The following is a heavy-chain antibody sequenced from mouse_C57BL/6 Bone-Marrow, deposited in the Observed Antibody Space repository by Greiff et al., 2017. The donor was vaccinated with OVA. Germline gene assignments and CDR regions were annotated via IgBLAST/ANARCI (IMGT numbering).Heavy chain of an antibody. J-gene: IGHJ4*01. CDR3: AREFITTVVASYYYAMDY. CDR1: GFTFSSYA. V-gene: IGHV5-4*01. CDR2: ISDGGSYT. D-gene: IGHD1-1*01. Sequence: EVMLVESGGGLVKPGGSLKLSCAASGFTFSSYAMSWVRQTPEKRLEWVATISDGGSYTYYPDNVKGRFTISRDNAKNNLYLQMSHLKSEDTAMYYCAREFITTVVASYYYAMDYWGQGTSVTVSS.